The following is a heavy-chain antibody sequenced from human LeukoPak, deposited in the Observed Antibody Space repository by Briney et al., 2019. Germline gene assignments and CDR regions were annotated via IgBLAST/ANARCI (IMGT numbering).Heavy chain of an antibody. J-gene: IGHJ4*02. CDR1: GGSINSHY. V-gene: IGHV4-59*11. Sequence: PSETLSLTCSVSGGSINSHYWSWIRQPPGKGGEGIVYIFTTGNTNYHPSLASRFTISVDTSRAQFFLRLSPVTAADTAIYYCASRPADTTWYGVFDYWSQGTLVTVSS. CDR2: IFTTGNT. CDR3: ASRPADTTWYGVFDY. D-gene: IGHD3-10*01.